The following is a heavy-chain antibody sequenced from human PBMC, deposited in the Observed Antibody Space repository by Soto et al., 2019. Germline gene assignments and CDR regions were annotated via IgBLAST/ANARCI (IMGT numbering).Heavy chain of an antibody. CDR2: IIGDGSNT. V-gene: IGHV3-74*01. CDR1: GFTFSTYW. CDR3: ARGTRVGGFGELQY. D-gene: IGHD3-10*01. Sequence: EVQLVESGGGLVQPGGSLRLFCAASGFTFSTYWMHWVRQVPGKGLMWVSRIIGDGSNTNYADSVKGRFTISRDNAKNTLYLQMNSLTDEDTAVYYCARGTRVGGFGELQYWGQGILVTVSS. J-gene: IGHJ4*02.